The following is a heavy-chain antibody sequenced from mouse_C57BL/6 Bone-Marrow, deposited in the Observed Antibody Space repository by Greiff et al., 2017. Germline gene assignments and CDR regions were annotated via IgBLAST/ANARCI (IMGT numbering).Heavy chain of an antibody. CDR2: IWWDDDK. V-gene: IGHV8-8*01. CDR3: AYPFAY. J-gene: IGHJ3*01. CDR1: GFSLRTFGMG. Sequence: QVTLKESGPGILQPSQTLSLTCSFSGFSLRTFGMGVGWIRHPPGKGLEWLAHIWWDDDKYNNPALKSRLTISKATSKTQVFLQIANVDTADTATYSCAYPFAYWGQGTLVTVSA.